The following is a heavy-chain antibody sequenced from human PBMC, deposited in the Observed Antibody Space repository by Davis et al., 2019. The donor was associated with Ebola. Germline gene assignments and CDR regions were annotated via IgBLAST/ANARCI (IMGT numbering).Heavy chain of an antibody. V-gene: IGHV3-21*01. CDR1: GFTFSSYS. CDR3: ARDLGYCSGGSCYSSGWFDP. J-gene: IGHJ5*02. CDR2: ISSSSSYI. Sequence: GGSLRLSCAASGFTFSSYSMNWVRQAPGKGLEWVSSISSSSSYIYYADSVKGRFTISRDNAKNSLYLQMNSLRDEDTAVYYCARDLGYCSGGSCYSSGWFDPWGQGTLVTVSS. D-gene: IGHD2-15*01.